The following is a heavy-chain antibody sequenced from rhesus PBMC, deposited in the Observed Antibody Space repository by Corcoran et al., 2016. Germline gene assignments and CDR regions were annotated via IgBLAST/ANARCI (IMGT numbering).Heavy chain of an antibody. CDR2: ISESGGTI. J-gene: IGHJ2*01. CDR3: TRGAYCTGSGCYGYWYFDL. V-gene: IGHV3-100*02. D-gene: IGHD2-21*01. CDR1: GFTFSSYE. Sequence: DVQLVESGGGLVKPGGSLRLSCVASGFTFSSYEMHWVRQAPGKGLEWVSVISESGGTINYADYVKGRFTISRDNAKNSLFLQMNSLRAEGTAVYYCTRGAYCTGSGCYGYWYFDLWGPGTPITISS.